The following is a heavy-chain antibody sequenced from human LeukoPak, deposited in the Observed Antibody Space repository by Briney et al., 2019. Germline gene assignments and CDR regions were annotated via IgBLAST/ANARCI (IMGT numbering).Heavy chain of an antibody. V-gene: IGHV4-39*01. CDR3: ARHERDGYNHGGADY. CDR2: TYYSGST. D-gene: IGHD5-24*01. CDR1: GGSISSSSYY. Sequence: SETLSLTCTISGGSISSSSYYWGWIRQPPGKGLEWIGSTYYSGSTYYNPSLKSRVTISVDTSKNQFSLKLSSVTAADTAVYYCARHERDGYNHGGADYWGQGTLVTVSS. J-gene: IGHJ4*02.